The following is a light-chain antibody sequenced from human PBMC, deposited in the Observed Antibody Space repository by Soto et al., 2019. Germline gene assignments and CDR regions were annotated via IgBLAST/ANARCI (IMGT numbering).Light chain of an antibody. CDR1: QSVDND. V-gene: IGKV3D-15*01. CDR2: DAS. J-gene: IGKJ4*01. Sequence: EIVMTQSPATLSVSPGDRATLSCRASQSVDNDLAWYQQKPGQPPRLLIYDASTRAAGIPARFRGSQSVTGFTLTISSLLSEDFAVYACQQYNNWTLTFGRGTKVEIK. CDR3: QQYNNWTLT.